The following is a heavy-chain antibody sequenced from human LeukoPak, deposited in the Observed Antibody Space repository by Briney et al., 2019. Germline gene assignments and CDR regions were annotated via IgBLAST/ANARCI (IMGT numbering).Heavy chain of an antibody. V-gene: IGHV1-8*02. Sequence: ASVKVSCKASGYTFTSYGISWVRQAPGQGLEWMGWMNPNSGNTGYAQKFQGRVTMTRNTSISTACMGLSSLRSEDTAVYYCARGYCSGGSCYPMDVWGQGTTVTVSS. D-gene: IGHD2-15*01. CDR3: ARGYCSGGSCYPMDV. J-gene: IGHJ6*02. CDR2: MNPNSGNT. CDR1: GYTFTSYG.